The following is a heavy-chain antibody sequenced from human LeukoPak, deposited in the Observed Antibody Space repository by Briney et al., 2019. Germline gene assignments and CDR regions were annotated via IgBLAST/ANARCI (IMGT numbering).Heavy chain of an antibody. V-gene: IGHV1-18*01. CDR2: ISAYNGNT. CDR1: GYTFTSYG. J-gene: IGHJ4*02. D-gene: IGHD3-16*02. CDR3: AREYLFYDYVWGSYRYTSLDY. Sequence: ASVRVSCKASGYTFTSYGISWVRQAPGQGLEWMGWISAYNGNTNYAQKLQGRVTMTTDTSTSTAYMELRSLRSDDTAVYYCAREYLFYDYVWGSYRYTSLDYWGQGTLVTVSS.